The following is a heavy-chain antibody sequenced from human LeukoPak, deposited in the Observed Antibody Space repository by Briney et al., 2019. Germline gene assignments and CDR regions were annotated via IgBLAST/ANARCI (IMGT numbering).Heavy chain of an antibody. Sequence: GGSLRLSCAASGFTFSSYDMHWVRQATGKGLEWVSAIGTAGDTYYPGSVKGRFTISRENAKNSLYLQMNNLRAGDTAVYYCARGKQQLPVDYWGQGTLVTVSS. D-gene: IGHD6-13*01. CDR3: ARGKQQLPVDY. CDR2: IGTAGDT. J-gene: IGHJ4*02. V-gene: IGHV3-13*01. CDR1: GFTFSSYD.